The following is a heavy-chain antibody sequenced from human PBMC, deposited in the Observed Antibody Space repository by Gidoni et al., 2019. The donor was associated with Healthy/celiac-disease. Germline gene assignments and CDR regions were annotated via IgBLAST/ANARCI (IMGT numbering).Heavy chain of an antibody. D-gene: IGHD3-10*01. V-gene: IGHV3-30*19. Sequence: QVQLVESGGGVVQPGRSLRLSCAASGLTFSSYGIPWVRQAPGKGLEWVAVISYDGNNKYYADSVKGRFTISRDNSKNTLYLQMNSLRPEDTAVYYCARDMGSGSFYRTGTDAFDIWGQGTMVTVSS. J-gene: IGHJ3*02. CDR3: ARDMGSGSFYRTGTDAFDI. CDR1: GLTFSSYG. CDR2: ISYDGNNK.